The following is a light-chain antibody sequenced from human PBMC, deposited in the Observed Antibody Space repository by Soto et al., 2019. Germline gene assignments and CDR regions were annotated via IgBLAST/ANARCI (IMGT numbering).Light chain of an antibody. CDR2: EGS. Sequence: QSALTQPASVSGSPGQSITISCTGTSSDVGSSNLVSWYQQHPGEAPKLIIYEGSRRPSGVSGRFSGSMSGNTASLTISGLQAEDEADYYCCSFARSSTSYVFGSGTKVTVL. CDR3: CSFARSSTSYV. V-gene: IGLV2-23*01. CDR1: SSDVGSSNL. J-gene: IGLJ1*01.